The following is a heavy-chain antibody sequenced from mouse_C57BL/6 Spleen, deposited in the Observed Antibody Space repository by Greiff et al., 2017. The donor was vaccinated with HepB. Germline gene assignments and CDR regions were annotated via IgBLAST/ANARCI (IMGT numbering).Heavy chain of an antibody. CDR2: IHPNSGST. CDR3: ARGDGNPDY. CDR1: GYTFTSYW. J-gene: IGHJ2*01. D-gene: IGHD2-1*01. V-gene: IGHV1-64*01. Sequence: QVQLKESGAELVKPGASVKLSCKASGYTFTSYWMHWVKQRPGQGLEWIGMIHPNSGSTNYNEKFKSKATLTVDKSSSTAYMQLSSLTSEDSAVYYCARGDGNPDYWGQGTTLTVSS.